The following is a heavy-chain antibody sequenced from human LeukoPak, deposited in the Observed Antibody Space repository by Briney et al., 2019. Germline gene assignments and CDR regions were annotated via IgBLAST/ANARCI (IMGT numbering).Heavy chain of an antibody. V-gene: IGHV3-23*01. Sequence: GGSLRLSCAASHFTFSSHAMNWVRQAPGKGLEWVSSISDDDDSTYYADSVKGRFTISRDNSKNTLYLDMNNLRAEDTALYFCAKTLFGFSYGKIDYWGQGTLVTVSS. CDR3: AKTLFGFSYGKIDY. D-gene: IGHD5-18*01. J-gene: IGHJ4*02. CDR1: HFTFSSHA. CDR2: ISDDDDST.